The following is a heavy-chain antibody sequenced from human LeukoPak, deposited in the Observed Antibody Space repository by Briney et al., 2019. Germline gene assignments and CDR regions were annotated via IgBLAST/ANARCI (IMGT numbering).Heavy chain of an antibody. J-gene: IGHJ4*02. V-gene: IGHV3-21*01. CDR3: ARVITGSSSWYGSDY. CDR2: ISSSSSYI. CDR1: GFTFSSYS. D-gene: IGHD6-13*01. Sequence: GGSLRLSCAASGFTFSSYSMNWVRQAPGKGLEWVSAISSSSSYIYYTHSVKGRFTISRDNAKNSLYLQMNSLRAEDTAIYYCARVITGSSSWYGSDYWGQGTLVTVSS.